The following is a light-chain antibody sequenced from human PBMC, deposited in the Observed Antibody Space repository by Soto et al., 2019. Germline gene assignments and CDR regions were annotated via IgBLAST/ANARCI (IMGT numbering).Light chain of an antibody. CDR3: QNYNSAPFT. V-gene: IGKV1-27*01. CDR1: QGINSY. Sequence: DLQMTQSPSSLSASVGDRVTITCRASQGINSYLAWYQQKPGKVPKFLIYLASTLQSGVPSRFSGSGSGTDFTLTISSLQPEDVATYYCQNYNSAPFTFGQGTKLEI. CDR2: LAS. J-gene: IGKJ2*01.